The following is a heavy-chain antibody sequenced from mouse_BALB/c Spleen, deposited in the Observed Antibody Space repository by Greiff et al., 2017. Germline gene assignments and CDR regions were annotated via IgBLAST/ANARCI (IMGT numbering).Heavy chain of an antibody. CDR2: ISDGGSYT. CDR3: AREVQAMDY. D-gene: IGHD2-14*01. V-gene: IGHV5-4*02. J-gene: IGHJ4*01. Sequence: EVQLVESGGGLVKPGGSLKLSCAASGFTFSDYYMYWVRQTPEKRLEWVATISDGGSYTYYPDSVKGRFTISRDNAKNNLYLQMSSLKSEDTAMYYCAREVQAMDYWGQGTSVTVSS. CDR1: GFTFSDYY.